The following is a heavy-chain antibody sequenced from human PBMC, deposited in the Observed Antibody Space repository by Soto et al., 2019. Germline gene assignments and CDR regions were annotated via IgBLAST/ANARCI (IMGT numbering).Heavy chain of an antibody. V-gene: IGHV4-59*01. Sequence: SETLSLTCTVSGGSISSYYWSWIRQPPGKGLEWIGYIYYSGSTNYNPSLKSRVTISVDTSKNQFSLKLSSVTAADTAVYYCAGGPGVSDYWGQGTLVTVSS. CDR3: AGGPGVSDY. D-gene: IGHD2-8*01. CDR1: GGSISSYY. CDR2: IYYSGST. J-gene: IGHJ4*02.